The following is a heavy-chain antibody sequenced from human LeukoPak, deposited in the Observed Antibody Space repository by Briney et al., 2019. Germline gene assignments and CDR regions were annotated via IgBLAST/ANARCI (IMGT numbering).Heavy chain of an antibody. V-gene: IGHV3-53*01. Sequence: GGSLRLSCAASGFTISSNYMSWVRQAPGKGLEWVSIINSGGSTYYADSVKGRFTISRDNSKNTLFLQMNSLRVGDTAVYYCVYRDLHVFDYWGQGTLVTVSS. D-gene: IGHD2-21*01. CDR3: VYRDLHVFDY. CDR1: GFTISSNY. CDR2: INSGGST. J-gene: IGHJ4*02.